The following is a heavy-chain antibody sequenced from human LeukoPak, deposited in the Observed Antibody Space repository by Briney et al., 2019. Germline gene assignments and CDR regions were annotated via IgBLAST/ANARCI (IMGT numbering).Heavy chain of an antibody. Sequence: GGSLRLSCAASGFTFNKYGMHWVRQAPGKGLEWVALIWYNRSNKNYADSVKGRFTISRDNSKNTLDLQMNSLRAEDTAVYYCAREGFWSGSQYYYYGMDVWGQGTTVTVSS. V-gene: IGHV3-33*01. J-gene: IGHJ6*02. CDR3: AREGFWSGSQYYYYGMDV. CDR1: GFTFNKYG. CDR2: IWYNRSNK. D-gene: IGHD3-3*01.